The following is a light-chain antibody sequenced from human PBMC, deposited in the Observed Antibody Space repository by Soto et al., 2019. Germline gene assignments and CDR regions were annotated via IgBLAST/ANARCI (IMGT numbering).Light chain of an antibody. V-gene: IGKV1-5*03. CDR2: QPS. J-gene: IGKJ2*01. CDR1: QSISSW. CDR3: QQYNNYPYT. Sequence: DIQMTQSPSTLSASVGDRVTLTCRASQSISSWLDWFQQKPGKAPNLLIYQPSSLESGVPSRFSGSGSGTEFTLSITSLQPDDSATYYCQQYNNYPYTFGQGTKLEIK.